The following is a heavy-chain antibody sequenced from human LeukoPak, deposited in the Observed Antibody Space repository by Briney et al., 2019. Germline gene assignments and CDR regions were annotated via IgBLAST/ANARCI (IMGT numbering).Heavy chain of an antibody. CDR2: IHYSGST. CDR3: ARQGSNWYFEYFQH. V-gene: IGHV4-39*01. D-gene: IGHD4-11*01. CDR1: GGSISSSRNY. J-gene: IGHJ1*01. Sequence: SETLSLTCTVSGGSISSSRNYWGWIRQPPGKRLEWIGSIHYSGSTYYSPSLKSRVTIPVDMSKNQFSLKLTSVTAADTAVYYCARQGSNWYFEYFQHWGQGTLVTVSS.